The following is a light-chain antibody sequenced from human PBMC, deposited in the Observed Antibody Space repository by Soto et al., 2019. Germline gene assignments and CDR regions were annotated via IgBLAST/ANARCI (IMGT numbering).Light chain of an antibody. V-gene: IGKV1-5*01. CDR2: DVA. CDR3: QQYNSYPLT. CDR1: QSIDRW. J-gene: IGKJ4*01. Sequence: DIQMTQSPSTLSASVGDRVTITCRASQSIDRWLAWYQQRPGRAPKLLIYDVANLETGVPSRFSGSGSETEFTLTISSLQPDYFAIYYCQQYNSYPLTFGGGTKVDIK.